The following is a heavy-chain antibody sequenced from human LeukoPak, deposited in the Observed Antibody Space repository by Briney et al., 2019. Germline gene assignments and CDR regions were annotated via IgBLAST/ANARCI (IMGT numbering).Heavy chain of an antibody. Sequence: SETLSLTCTVSGGSISSYYWSWIRQPPGKGLEWIGYIYYSGSTNYNPSLKSRVTISVDTSKNQFSLKLSSVTAADTAVYYCARTTMVREGSNWFDPWGQGTLVTVSS. V-gene: IGHV4-59*01. CDR3: ARTTMVREGSNWFDP. D-gene: IGHD3-10*01. CDR1: GGSISSYY. CDR2: IYYSGST. J-gene: IGHJ5*02.